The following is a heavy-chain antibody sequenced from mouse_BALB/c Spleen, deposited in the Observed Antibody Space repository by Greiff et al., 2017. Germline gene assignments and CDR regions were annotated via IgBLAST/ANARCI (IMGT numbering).Heavy chain of an antibody. J-gene: IGHJ1*01. D-gene: IGHD2-10*02. CDR1: GYTFTSYW. CDR3: ARSGYGNYEDFDV. V-gene: IGHV1-7*01. Sequence: VQRVESGAELAKPGASVKMSCKASGYTFTSYWMHWVKQRPGQGLEWIGYINPSTGYTEYNQKFKDKATLTADKSSSTAYMQLSSLTSEDSAVYYCARSGYGNYEDFDVWGAGTTVTVSS. CDR2: INPSTGYT.